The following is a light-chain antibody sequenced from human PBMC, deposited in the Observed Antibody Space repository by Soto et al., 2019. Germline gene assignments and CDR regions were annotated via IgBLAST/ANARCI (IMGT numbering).Light chain of an antibody. Sequence: QSVLTQPASVSGSPGQSITISCTGTSSDVGAYNLVSWYQHLPDKAPKLIISEVTNRPSGVPDRFSGSKSGNTASLTISGLQAEDEADYYCASLTTTNFVFGSGTKVTV. J-gene: IGLJ1*01. V-gene: IGLV2-14*01. CDR2: EVT. CDR1: SSDVGAYNL. CDR3: ASLTTTNFV.